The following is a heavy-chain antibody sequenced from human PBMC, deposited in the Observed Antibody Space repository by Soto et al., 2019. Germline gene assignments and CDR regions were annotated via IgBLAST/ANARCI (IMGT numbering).Heavy chain of an antibody. V-gene: IGHV4-61*01. D-gene: IGHD6-13*01. CDR3: ARESIAAAGTSDY. CDR2: TYYSGST. Sequence: SETLSLTCTVSGGSVSSGSYYWSWIRQPPGKGLEWIGYTYYSGSTNYNPSLKSRVTISVDTSKNQFSLKLSSVTAADTAVYYCARESIAAAGTSDYWGQGTLVTVPS. J-gene: IGHJ4*02. CDR1: GGSVSSGSYY.